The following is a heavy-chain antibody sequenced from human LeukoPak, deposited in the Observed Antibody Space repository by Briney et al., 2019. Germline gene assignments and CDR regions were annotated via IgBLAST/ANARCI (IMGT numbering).Heavy chain of an antibody. CDR2: ISSSGTTI. J-gene: IGHJ5*02. CDR1: GFSFSNYE. V-gene: IGHV3-48*03. D-gene: IGHD2-2*01. CDR3: ARTGYCSSTSCSAGFDP. Sequence: GGSLRLSCAASGFSFSNYEMNWVRQAPGKGLEWVSYISSSGTTIHYADSVKGRFTISRDNAKNSLYLQMNSLRAEDTAVYYCARTGYCSSTSCSAGFDPWGQGTLVTVSS.